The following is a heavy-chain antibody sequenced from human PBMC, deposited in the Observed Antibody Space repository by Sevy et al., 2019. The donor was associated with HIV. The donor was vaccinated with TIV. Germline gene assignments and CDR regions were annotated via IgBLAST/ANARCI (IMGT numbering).Heavy chain of an antibody. J-gene: IGHJ3*02. CDR2: IWYDGSIK. Sequence: GGCLRLSCAASGFTFNMYGMHWVRQAPGKGLEWVGQIWYDGSIKKYADSVKGRFTISIDNSKSTLYLQMNSLRGEDTAVYFCASEHNWDDAFDIWGQGTMVTVSS. CDR3: ASEHNWDDAFDI. V-gene: IGHV3-33*08. CDR1: GFTFNMYG. D-gene: IGHD1-1*01.